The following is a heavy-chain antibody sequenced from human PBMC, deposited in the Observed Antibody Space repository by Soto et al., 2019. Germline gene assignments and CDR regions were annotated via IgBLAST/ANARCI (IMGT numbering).Heavy chain of an antibody. J-gene: IGHJ4*02. V-gene: IGHV3-30-3*01. Sequence: QVQLVQSGGGAVQPGSSLRLSCAASGLSFSSYTLHWVRQAPGKGLEWVAVISDDGSNEYYADSVKGRFTFSRDNSKNTVHLQLNSLRVEDTAVYYCARDTPNYDFWTSPNYFDYWGQGTLVTVSS. CDR2: ISDDGSNE. CDR1: GLSFSSYT. CDR3: ARDTPNYDFWTSPNYFDY. D-gene: IGHD3-3*01.